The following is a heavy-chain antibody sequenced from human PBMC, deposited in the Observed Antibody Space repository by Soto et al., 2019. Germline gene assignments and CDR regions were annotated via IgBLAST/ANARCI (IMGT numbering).Heavy chain of an antibody. Sequence: SEALSLTCAVYGVSCSGHFWGWMRRRPAKGVERVGEINPCGSTNFNPSLKSRATISVHPSKNQFSLKVNSLTAADTAVYYCARGISLIVEVQRDAPDKYYFDSWGQGT. V-gene: IGHV4-34*01. CDR2: INPCGST. CDR3: ARGISLIVEVQRDAPDKYYFDS. J-gene: IGHJ4*02. CDR1: GVSCSGHF. D-gene: IGHD2-21*01.